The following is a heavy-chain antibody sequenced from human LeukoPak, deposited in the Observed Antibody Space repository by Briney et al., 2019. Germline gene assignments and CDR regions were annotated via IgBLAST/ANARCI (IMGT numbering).Heavy chain of an antibody. CDR2: IYNDGGT. J-gene: IGHJ4*02. D-gene: IGHD2-15*01. Sequence: GGSLRLSCAASGFTVSSNYMSWVRQAPGKGLEWVSVIYNDGGTYYADSVKGRFTISRDNSKNTLYLQMNSLRAEDTAVYYCARDKGPRGRGYFDYWGQGTLVTVSS. V-gene: IGHV3-53*01. CDR3: ARDKGPRGRGYFDY. CDR1: GFTVSSNY.